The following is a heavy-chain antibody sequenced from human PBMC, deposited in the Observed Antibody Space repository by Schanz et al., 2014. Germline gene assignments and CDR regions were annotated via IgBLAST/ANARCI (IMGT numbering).Heavy chain of an antibody. J-gene: IGHJ6*04. CDR3: ARAKRFGDMDV. V-gene: IGHV1-2*04. Sequence: VQLVQSGAEVKKPGASVKVSCKASGYTFSVYYIHWVRQAPGQGLEWMGWINPNTGGTNFAQKFQGWVAVTRDTSISTVYMEVSRLKSDDTAVYYCARAKRFGDMDVWGKGTTVTVSS. CDR2: INPNTGGT. CDR1: GYTFSVYY. D-gene: IGHD3-10*01.